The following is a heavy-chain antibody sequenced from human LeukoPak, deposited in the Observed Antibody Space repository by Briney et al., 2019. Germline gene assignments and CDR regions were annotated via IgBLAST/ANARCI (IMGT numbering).Heavy chain of an antibody. CDR2: INPNSGGT. Sequence: ASVKVSCKASGYTFTGYYMHWVRQAPGQGLEWMGWINPNSGGTNYAQKFQDRVTMTRDTSISTAYMELSRLRSDDTAVYYCARDLTYYYDSSGSDAFDIWGQGTMVTVSS. J-gene: IGHJ3*02. D-gene: IGHD3-22*01. CDR3: ARDLTYYYDSSGSDAFDI. CDR1: GYTFTGYY. V-gene: IGHV1-2*02.